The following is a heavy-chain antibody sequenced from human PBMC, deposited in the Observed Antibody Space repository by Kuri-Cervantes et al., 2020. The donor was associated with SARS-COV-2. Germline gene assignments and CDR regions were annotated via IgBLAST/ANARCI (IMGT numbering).Heavy chain of an antibody. CDR1: GYTLTELS. Sequence: ASVKVSCKVSGYTLTELSMHWVRQAPGKGLEWMGGFDPEDGETIYAQKFQGRVTTTEDTSTDTAYMELSSLRSEDTAVYYCATDGRNYLGLGSYSLDDAFDIWGQGTMVTVSS. V-gene: IGHV1-24*01. CDR2: FDPEDGET. CDR3: ATDGRNYLGLGSYSLDDAFDI. D-gene: IGHD3-10*01. J-gene: IGHJ3*02.